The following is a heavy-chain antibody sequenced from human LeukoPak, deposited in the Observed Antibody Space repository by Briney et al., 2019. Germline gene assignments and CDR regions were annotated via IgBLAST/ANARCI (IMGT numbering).Heavy chain of an antibody. V-gene: IGHV3-23*01. CDR3: AKAGANWFDP. CDR1: GFTFSGYA. CDR2: ISRSGDNT. D-gene: IGHD3-10*01. Sequence: GGSLRLTCAASGFTFSGYAMSWVRQAPGKGLQWVSTISRSGDNTYYADSVKGRFTISRDNSKNTLYVQMNSLRAEDTAIYYCAKAGANWFDPWDQGTLVTVSS. J-gene: IGHJ5*02.